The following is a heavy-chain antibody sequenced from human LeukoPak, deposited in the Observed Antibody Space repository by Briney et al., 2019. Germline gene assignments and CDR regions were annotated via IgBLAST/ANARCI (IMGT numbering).Heavy chain of an antibody. CDR2: ISSSSSYI. CDR3: AKSILEWLLTFDY. V-gene: IGHV3-21*01. CDR1: GFTFSSYS. D-gene: IGHD3-3*01. J-gene: IGHJ4*02. Sequence: TGGSLRLSCAASGFTFSSYSMNWVRQAPGKGLEWVSSISSSSSYIYYADSVKGRFTISRDNAKNSLYLQMNSLRAEDTAVYYCAKSILEWLLTFDYWGQGTLVTVSS.